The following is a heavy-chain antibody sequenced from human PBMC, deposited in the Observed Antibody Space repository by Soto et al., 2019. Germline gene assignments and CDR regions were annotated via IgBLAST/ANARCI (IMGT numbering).Heavy chain of an antibody. CDR2: ISNSGNT. CDR1: GGSISNNFYY. D-gene: IGHD3-10*01. V-gene: IGHV4-61*05. CDR3: TRRFSYGSGKYGIDL. Sequence: SETLSLTCSVSGGSISNNFYYWTWIRQPPGKDLEWIGYISNSGNTAYNPSLNSRGTISVDKPKNQFSLKLSSVTAADTAVYYCTRRFSYGSGKYGIDLWGQGTTVTVSS. J-gene: IGHJ6*02.